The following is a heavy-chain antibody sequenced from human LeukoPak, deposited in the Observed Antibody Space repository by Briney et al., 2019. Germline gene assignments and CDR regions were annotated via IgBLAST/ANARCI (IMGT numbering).Heavy chain of an antibody. J-gene: IGHJ4*02. CDR2: ISWHGSTT. CDR3: AKDIGDSIGYNYFDS. V-gene: IGHV3-43*01. CDR1: GFTFDDYT. D-gene: IGHD3-22*01. Sequence: GGSLRLSCAASGFTFDDYTMHWVRRAPGKGLEWVSVISWHGSTTKYTDSVRGRFTISRDNRKNSLSLQMNSLRPEDTALYYCAKDIGDSIGYNYFDSWGQGTLVTVSS.